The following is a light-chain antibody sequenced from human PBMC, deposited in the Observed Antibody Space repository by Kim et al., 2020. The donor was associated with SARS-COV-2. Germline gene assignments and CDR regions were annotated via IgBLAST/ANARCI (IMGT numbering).Light chain of an antibody. CDR1: QSLLPSDGKIS. V-gene: IGKV2D-29*01. CDR3: MQGLQRLDS. Sequence: LPSSISCKSSQSLLPSDGKISWYWYLQKPGQPPQLLIYEVSKRFSGVPERFSGSGSGTDFTLKISRVEAEDVGLYYCMQGLQRLDSFGQGTKLEI. J-gene: IGKJ2*03. CDR2: EVS.